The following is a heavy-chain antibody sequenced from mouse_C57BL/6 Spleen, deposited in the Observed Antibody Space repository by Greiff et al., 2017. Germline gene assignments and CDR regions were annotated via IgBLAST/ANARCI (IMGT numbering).Heavy chain of an antibody. CDR2: IRSKSNNYAT. CDR1: GFSFNTYA. Sequence: EVKLVESGGGLVQPKGSLKLSCAASGFSFNTYAMNWVRQAPGKGLEWVARIRSKSNNYATYYADSVKDRFTISRDDSKSMLYLQMNNLKADDTAMYYCVRRNSFDYWGQGTTLTVSS. CDR3: VRRNSFDY. V-gene: IGHV10-1*01. J-gene: IGHJ2*01.